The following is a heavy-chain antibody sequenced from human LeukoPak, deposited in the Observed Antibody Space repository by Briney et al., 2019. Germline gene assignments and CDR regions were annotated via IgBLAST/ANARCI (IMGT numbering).Heavy chain of an antibody. CDR2: IKTSSGRT. V-gene: IGHV1-46*01. CDR3: ARDPCSGGSCYNWFDP. CDR1: GYTFTSYH. D-gene: IGHD2-15*01. J-gene: IGHJ5*02. Sequence: ASGKVSCNASGYTFTSYHIHWVRHAPAQGLEWMGIIKTSSGRTSYAQKFQGRVTMIRDTSTSTVYMELSSLRSEDTAVYYCARDPCSGGSCYNWFDPWGQGTLVTVSS.